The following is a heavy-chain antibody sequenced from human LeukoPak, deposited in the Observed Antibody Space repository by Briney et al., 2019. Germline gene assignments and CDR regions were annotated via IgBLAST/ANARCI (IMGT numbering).Heavy chain of an antibody. CDR2: IYHSGST. V-gene: IGHV4-38-2*02. D-gene: IGHD6-19*01. J-gene: IGHJ4*02. Sequence: SETLSLTCTVSGYSISSGYYWGWIRQPPGKGLEWIGSIYHSGSTSYNPSPKSRVTISVDTSKNQFSLKLSSMTAADTAVYYCARAGVRGREWLVRWDFDYWGQGTLVTVSS. CDR1: GYSISSGYY. CDR3: ARAGVRGREWLVRWDFDY.